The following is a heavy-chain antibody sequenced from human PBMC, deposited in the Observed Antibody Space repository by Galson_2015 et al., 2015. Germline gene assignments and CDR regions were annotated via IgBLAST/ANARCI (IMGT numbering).Heavy chain of an antibody. CDR2: IIPIFGTA. Sequence: SVKVSCKASGGTFSSYAISWVRQAPGQGLEWMGGIIPIFGTANYAQKFQGRVTITADESTSTAYMELSSLRSEDTAVYYCARDRATGTRGDFWFDPWGQGTLVTVSS. J-gene: IGHJ5*02. CDR3: ARDRATGTRGDFWFDP. CDR1: GGTFSSYA. V-gene: IGHV1-69*13. D-gene: IGHD1/OR15-1a*01.